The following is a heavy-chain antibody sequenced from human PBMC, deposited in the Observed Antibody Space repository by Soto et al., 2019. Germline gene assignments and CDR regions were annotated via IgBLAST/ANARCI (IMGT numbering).Heavy chain of an antibody. CDR3: AKGDNLGPKTGYAFDP. V-gene: IGHV6-1*01. D-gene: IGHD5-12*01. J-gene: IGHJ5*02. CDR2: TYFRSKWYN. Sequence: PSQTLSLTCALSGDSVSSNTASWNWIRQSPSRGLEWLGRTYFRSKWYNDYAVSVKSRIIINPDTSNNQFSLQRNSVTPKDTAVYFCAKGDNLGPKTGYAFDPWGQGIMVTVSS. CDR1: GDSVSSNTAS.